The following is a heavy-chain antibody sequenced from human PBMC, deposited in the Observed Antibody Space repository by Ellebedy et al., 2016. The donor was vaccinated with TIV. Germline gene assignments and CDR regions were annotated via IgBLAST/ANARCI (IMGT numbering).Heavy chain of an antibody. CDR3: ARDRPGPVVSRDY. CDR1: GYTFTIYG. Sequence: AASVKVSCKTSGYTFTIYGISWVRQAPGQGLEWMGWISTYNGNTKYAQKFQDRVTMTTDTSTTTAYIELRSLRSDDTAVYYCARDRPGPVVSRDYWGQGTLVTVSS. V-gene: IGHV1-18*01. D-gene: IGHD2-15*01. J-gene: IGHJ4*02. CDR2: ISTYNGNT.